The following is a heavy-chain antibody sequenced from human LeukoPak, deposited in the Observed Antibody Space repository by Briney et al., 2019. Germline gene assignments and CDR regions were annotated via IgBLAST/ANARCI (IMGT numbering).Heavy chain of an antibody. CDR3: ARDQDWNYAFDI. V-gene: IGHV3-33*01. CDR1: GFTFSDYG. CDR2: IWYDGSDK. D-gene: IGHD1-7*01. J-gene: IGHJ3*02. Sequence: PGGSLRLSCAASGFTFSDYGMHWVRQGPGKGLEWVAVIWYDGSDKYYAESVKGRFTISRDNSKSTLFLEMNTLRAEDTAVYYCARDQDWNYAFDIWGQGTMVTVSS.